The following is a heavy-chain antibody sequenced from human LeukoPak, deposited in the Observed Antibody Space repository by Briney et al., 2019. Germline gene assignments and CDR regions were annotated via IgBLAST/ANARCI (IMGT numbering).Heavy chain of an antibody. Sequence: SETLSLTCTVSGGSVSSSSHYWGWIRQPPGKGLEWIGSLYNNGSTYYNPSLRSRVTISVNPSKNHFSLKLTSVTAADTAVYYCARRAADSGYSYHVWGQGILVTVSS. CDR1: GGSVSSSSHY. CDR3: ARRAADSGYSYHV. CDR2: LYNNGST. D-gene: IGHD5-18*01. J-gene: IGHJ4*02. V-gene: IGHV4-39*02.